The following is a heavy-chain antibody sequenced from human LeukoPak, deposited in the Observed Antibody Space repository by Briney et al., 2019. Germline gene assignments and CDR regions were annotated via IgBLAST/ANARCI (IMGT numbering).Heavy chain of an antibody. CDR1: GGSFSGYY. CDR2: INHSGST. Sequence: SETLSLTCAVYGGSFSGYYWSWIRQPPGKGLEWIGEINHSGSTNYNPSLKSRVTISVDTSKNQFSLKLSSVTAADTAVYYCARSLYLVNGSSGWYYFDYWGQGTLVTVSS. CDR3: ARSLYLVNGSSGWYYFDY. V-gene: IGHV4-34*01. J-gene: IGHJ4*02. D-gene: IGHD6-19*01.